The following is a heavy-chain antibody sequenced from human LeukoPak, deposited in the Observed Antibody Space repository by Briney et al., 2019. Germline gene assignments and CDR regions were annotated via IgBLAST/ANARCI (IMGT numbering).Heavy chain of an antibody. V-gene: IGHV1-2*02. J-gene: IGHJ4*02. Sequence: ASVKVSCKASGYTFTGYYMHWVRQAPGQGLEWMGWINPNSGGTNYAQKLQGRVTMTTDTSTSTAYMELRSLRSDDTAVYYCAKDYYGSGSSFDYWGQGTLVTVSS. CDR1: GYTFTGYY. CDR3: AKDYYGSGSSFDY. CDR2: INPNSGGT. D-gene: IGHD3-10*01.